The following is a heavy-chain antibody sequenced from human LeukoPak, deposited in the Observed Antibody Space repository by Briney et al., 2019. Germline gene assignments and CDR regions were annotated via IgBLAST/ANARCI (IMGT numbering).Heavy chain of an antibody. J-gene: IGHJ4*02. D-gene: IGHD3-10*01. CDR3: ARGEGITMVRGVPFDY. Sequence: GGSLRLSCAASGFTFSSYDMHWVRQATGKGLEWVSAIGTAGDTYYPGSVKGRFTISRENAKNSLYLQMNSLRAGDTAVYYCARGEGITMVRGVPFDYWGQGTLVTVSS. V-gene: IGHV3-13*01. CDR1: GFTFSSYD. CDR2: IGTAGDT.